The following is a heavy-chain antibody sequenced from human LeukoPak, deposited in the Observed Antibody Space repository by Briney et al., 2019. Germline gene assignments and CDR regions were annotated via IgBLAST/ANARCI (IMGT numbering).Heavy chain of an antibody. V-gene: IGHV4-61*02. CDR1: GGSISSGSYY. J-gene: IGHJ5*02. CDR3: ARFVYKGRGVKNWFDP. CDR2: IYTSGST. D-gene: IGHD3-10*01. Sequence: SQTLSLTCTVSGGSISSGSYYWGWIRQPAGKGLEWIGRIYTSGSTNYNPSLKSRVTISVDTSKNQFSLKLSSVTAADTGFYYCARFVYKGRGVKNWFDPWGQGTLVTVSS.